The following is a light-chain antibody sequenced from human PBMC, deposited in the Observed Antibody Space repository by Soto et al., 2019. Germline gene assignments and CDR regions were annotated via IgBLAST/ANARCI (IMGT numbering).Light chain of an antibody. CDR1: RRVGIY. CDR2: DIS. Sequence: EIGLTHSQATRFLSPGERAPLSCRASRRVGIYLAWYQQRPGQTPRLLIYDISTRAAGIPARFSGSVFRTDYTLTISNLEPEDSAVYYCQQRFAWPNSFGGGTKVQI. V-gene: IGKV3-11*01. J-gene: IGKJ4*01. CDR3: QQRFAWPNS.